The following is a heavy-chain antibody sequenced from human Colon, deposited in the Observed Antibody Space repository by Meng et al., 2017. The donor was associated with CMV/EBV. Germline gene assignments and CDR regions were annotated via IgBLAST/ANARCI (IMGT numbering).Heavy chain of an antibody. J-gene: IGHJ4*02. CDR2: ISYDGSNK. V-gene: IGHV3-30-3*01. CDR3: ARATPAAGTFFDY. D-gene: IGHD6-13*01. CDR1: GFIFDDYT. Sequence: GESLKISCAASGFIFDDYTMHWVRQAPGKGLEWVAVISYDGSNKYYADSVKGRFTISRDNSKNTLYLQMNSLRAEDTAVYYCARATPAAGTFFDYWGQGTLVTVSS.